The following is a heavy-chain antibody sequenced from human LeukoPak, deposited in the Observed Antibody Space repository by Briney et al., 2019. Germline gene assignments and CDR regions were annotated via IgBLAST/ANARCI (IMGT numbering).Heavy chain of an antibody. CDR2: IIPILGIA. CDR3: ASQTGGTQFDY. Sequence: GASVKVSCKASGGTFSSYTISWVRQAPGQGLERMGRIIPILGIANYAQKFQGRVTITADKSTSTAYMELSSLRSEDTAVYYCASQTGGTQFDYWGQGTLVTVSS. CDR1: GGTFSSYT. J-gene: IGHJ4*02. D-gene: IGHD7-27*01. V-gene: IGHV1-69*02.